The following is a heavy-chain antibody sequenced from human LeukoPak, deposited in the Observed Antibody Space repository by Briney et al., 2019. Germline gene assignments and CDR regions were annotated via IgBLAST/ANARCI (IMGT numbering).Heavy chain of an antibody. CDR1: GGSIRSSSYY. V-gene: IGHV4-39*07. Sequence: SETLSLTCSVSGGSIRSSSYYWGWIRQPPGKGLEWIGSIYYSGSTYYNSSLKSRVTISVDTSKNQFSLKLSSVTAADTAVYYCARNMGTAIRAYYFDYWGQGTLVTVSS. D-gene: IGHD2-21*02. CDR3: ARNMGTAIRAYYFDY. CDR2: IYYSGST. J-gene: IGHJ4*02.